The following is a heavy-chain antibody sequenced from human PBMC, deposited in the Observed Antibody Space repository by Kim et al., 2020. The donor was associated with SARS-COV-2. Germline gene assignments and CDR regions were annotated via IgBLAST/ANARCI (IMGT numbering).Heavy chain of an antibody. CDR3: AKDRVLSTIFGVVTTTYFDY. Sequence: RFTISRDNSKTTLYLQMNSLGAEDTAVYYCAKDRVLSTIFGVVTTTYFDYWGQGTLVTVSS. D-gene: IGHD3-3*01. J-gene: IGHJ4*02. V-gene: IGHV3-33*06.